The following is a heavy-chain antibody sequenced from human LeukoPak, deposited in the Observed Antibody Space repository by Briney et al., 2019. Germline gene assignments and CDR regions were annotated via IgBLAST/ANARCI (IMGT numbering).Heavy chain of an antibody. CDR1: GFTFSNAW. J-gene: IGHJ4*02. CDR2: ISSSSSYI. D-gene: IGHD3-22*01. Sequence: GGSLRLSCAASGFTFSNAWMSWVRQAPGKGLEWVSSISSSSSYIYYADSVKGRVTISRDNAKNSLYLQMNSLRAEDTAVYYCARGDYYDFQLDYWGQGTLVTVSS. CDR3: ARGDYYDFQLDY. V-gene: IGHV3-21*01.